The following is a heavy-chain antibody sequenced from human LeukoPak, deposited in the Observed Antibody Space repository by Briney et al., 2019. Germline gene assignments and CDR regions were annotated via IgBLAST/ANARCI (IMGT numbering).Heavy chain of an antibody. CDR3: ARESIRKNWFDP. CDR2: IYTSGST. J-gene: IGHJ5*02. CDR1: GGSISSYY. Sequence: SETLSLTCTVSGGSISSYYWGWIRQPAGKGLEWIGRIYTSGSTNYNPSLKSRVTMSVDTSKNQFSLKLSSVTAADTAVYYCARESIRKNWFDPWGQGTLVTVSS. V-gene: IGHV4-4*07.